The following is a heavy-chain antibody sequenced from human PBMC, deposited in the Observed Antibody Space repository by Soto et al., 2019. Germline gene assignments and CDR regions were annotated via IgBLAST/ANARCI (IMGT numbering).Heavy chain of an antibody. CDR2: IYTSGST. V-gene: IGHV4-4*07. Sequence: PSETLSLTCTVSGGSISSYYWSWIRQPAGKGLEWIGRIYTSGSTNYNPSLKSRVTMSVDTSKNQFSLKLSSVTAADTAVYYCARVEVQQLVPSDAFDIWGQGTIVTVSS. CDR3: ARVEVQQLVPSDAFDI. D-gene: IGHD6-13*01. J-gene: IGHJ3*02. CDR1: GGSISSYY.